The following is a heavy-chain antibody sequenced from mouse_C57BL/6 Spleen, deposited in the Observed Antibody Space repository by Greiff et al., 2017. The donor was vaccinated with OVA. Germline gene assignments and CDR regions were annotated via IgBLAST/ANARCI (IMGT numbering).Heavy chain of an antibody. J-gene: IGHJ1*03. CDR2: INPSNGGT. D-gene: IGHD2-1*01. CDR3: ARSGGNYGGYFDV. Sequence: QVQLQQPGTELVKPGASVKLSCKASGYTFTSYWMHWVKQRPGQGLEWIGNINPSNGGTNYNEKFKSKATLTVDKSSRTAYMQLSSLTSEDSAVYYCARSGGNYGGYFDVWGTGTTVTVSS. CDR1: GYTFTSYW. V-gene: IGHV1-53*01.